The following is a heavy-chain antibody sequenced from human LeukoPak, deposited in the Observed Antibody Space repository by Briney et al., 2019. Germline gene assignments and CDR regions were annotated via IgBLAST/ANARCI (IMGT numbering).Heavy chain of an antibody. D-gene: IGHD6-19*01. CDR2: INHSGST. Sequence: SETLSLTCAVYGGSFSGYYWSWIRQPPGKGLEWIGEINHSGSTNYNPSLKSRVTISVDTSKNQFSLKLSSVTAADTAVYYCARALSSGWYVDAFDIWGQGTMVTVSS. J-gene: IGHJ3*02. CDR1: GGSFSGYY. CDR3: ARALSSGWYVDAFDI. V-gene: IGHV4-34*01.